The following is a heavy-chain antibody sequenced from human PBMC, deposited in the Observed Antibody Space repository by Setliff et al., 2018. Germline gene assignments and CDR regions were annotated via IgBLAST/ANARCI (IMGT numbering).Heavy chain of an antibody. J-gene: IGHJ4*02. V-gene: IGHV3-7*01. CDR1: RFTFSSLW. Sequence: GSLRLSCAASRFTFSSLWMSRVRQAPGKGLEWVANINQGGGEQFYVDSVKGRFTISRDNAKNSLYLQMNSLRAEDTAVYYCAKCSSWHGHYPHFNYWGQGTLVTVSS. CDR3: AKCSSWHGHYPHFNY. D-gene: IGHD6-13*01. CDR2: INQGGGEQ.